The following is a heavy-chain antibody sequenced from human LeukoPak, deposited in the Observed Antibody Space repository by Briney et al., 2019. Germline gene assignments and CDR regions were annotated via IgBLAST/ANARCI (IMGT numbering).Heavy chain of an antibody. V-gene: IGHV3-30*04. CDR3: ARGPLTGYAYYYGMDV. CDR1: GFTFSSYS. D-gene: IGHD3-9*01. J-gene: IGHJ6*04. Sequence: PGGSLRLSCAASGFTFSSYSMHWVRQAPGKGLEWVAVISYDGSSKYYADSVKGRFTISRDNSKNTLYLQMNSLRAEDTAVYHCARGPLTGYAYYYGMDVWGKGTTVTVSS. CDR2: ISYDGSSK.